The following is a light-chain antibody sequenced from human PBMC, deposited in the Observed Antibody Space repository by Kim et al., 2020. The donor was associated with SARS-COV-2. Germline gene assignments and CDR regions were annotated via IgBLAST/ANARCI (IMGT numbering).Light chain of an antibody. CDR3: QSYDSKLRGAV. Sequence: RVTISCFGTGSNIGSGYVVHWYHQLPGAAPKVVIYSNDNRPSGVPDRFSGSQSGPSASLAITGLQPDDEGYYYCQSYDSKLRGAVFGGGTRLTVL. V-gene: IGLV1-40*01. CDR1: GSNIGSGYV. J-gene: IGLJ3*02. CDR2: SND.